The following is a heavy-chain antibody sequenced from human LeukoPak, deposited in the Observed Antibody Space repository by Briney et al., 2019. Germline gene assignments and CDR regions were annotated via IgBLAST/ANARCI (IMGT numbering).Heavy chain of an antibody. CDR3: AKGGYYDCWRTDFYYYYMDV. CDR2: ISGSGGTT. V-gene: IGHV3-23*01. CDR1: GFAFSSYA. J-gene: IGHJ6*03. Sequence: PGGSLRLSCAASGFAFSSYAMSWVRQAPGKGLEWVSAISGSGGTTYYADSVKGRFTVSRDNSKNALYLQMNSLRVEDTAFYYCAKGGYYDCWRTDFYYYYMDVWGKGTTVIVSS. D-gene: IGHD3-3*01.